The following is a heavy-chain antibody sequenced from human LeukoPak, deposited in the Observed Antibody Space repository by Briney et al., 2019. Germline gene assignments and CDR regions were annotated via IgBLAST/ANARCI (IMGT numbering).Heavy chain of an antibody. CDR2: INHSGST. D-gene: IGHD1-26*01. J-gene: IGHJ4*02. CDR1: GGSFSGYY. CDR3: ASSRIVGAPNYFDY. Sequence: KPSETLSLTCAVYGGSFSGYYWSWIRQPPGKGLEWIGEINHSGSTNYNPSLKSRVTISVDTSKNQFSLKLSSVTAADTAVYYCASSRIVGAPNYFDYWGQGTLVTVSS. V-gene: IGHV4-34*01.